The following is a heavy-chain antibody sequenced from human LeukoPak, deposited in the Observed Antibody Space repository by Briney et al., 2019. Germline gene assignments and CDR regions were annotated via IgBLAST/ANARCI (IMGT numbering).Heavy chain of an antibody. CDR2: ISSSGSTI. V-gene: IGHV3-48*03. Sequence: GGSLRLSCAASGFTFSSYEVNWVRQAPGKGLEWVSYISSSGSTIYYADSVKGRFTISRDNAKNSLNLQMNSLRAEDTAVYYCAQGLWFGEARGQGTLVTVSS. J-gene: IGHJ4*02. CDR3: AQGLWFGEA. D-gene: IGHD3-10*01. CDR1: GFTFSSYE.